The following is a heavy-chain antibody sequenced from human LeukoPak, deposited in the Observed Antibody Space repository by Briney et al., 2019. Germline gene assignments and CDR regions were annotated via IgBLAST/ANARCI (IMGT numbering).Heavy chain of an antibody. CDR1: AASISSSSHH. V-gene: IGHV4-39*01. D-gene: IGHD4/OR15-4a*01. CDR3: VRHDGRGGATMGAFDS. J-gene: IGHJ5*01. Sequence: SETLSLTRTVSAASISSSSHHWGWIRQSPGKGLEWIGSVYYGRTTYYSPSLDSRVTISLDTSANQFSLQLNSVTAADTAVYYCVRHDGRGGATMGAFDSWGQGSLVTASS. CDR2: VYYGRTT.